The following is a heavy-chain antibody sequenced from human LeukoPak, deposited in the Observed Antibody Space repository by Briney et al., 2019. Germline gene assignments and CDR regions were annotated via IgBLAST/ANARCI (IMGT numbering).Heavy chain of an antibody. CDR1: GFTFSSYG. D-gene: IGHD6-13*01. CDR2: IWYDGSNK. J-gene: IGHJ5*02. Sequence: PGRSLRLSCAASGFTFSSYGMHWVRQAPGKGLEWVAVIWYDGSNKYYADSVKGRFTISRDNSKNTLYLQMNSLRAEDTAVYYCARDKAVIAAAGTGWFDPWGQGTLVTVSS. V-gene: IGHV3-33*01. CDR3: ARDKAVIAAAGTGWFDP.